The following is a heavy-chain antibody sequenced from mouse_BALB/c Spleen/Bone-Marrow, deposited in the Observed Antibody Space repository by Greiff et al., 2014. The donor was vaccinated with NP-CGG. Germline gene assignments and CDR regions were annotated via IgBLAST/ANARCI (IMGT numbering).Heavy chain of an antibody. J-gene: IGHJ3*01. CDR3: ERQGVPRDGYPWFIP. CDR2: ISSGGSYT. V-gene: IGHV5-9-3*01. CDR1: GFTFSNYA. D-gene: IGHD2-3*01. Sequence: EVQRVESGGDLVKPGGSLKLSCAASGFTFSNYAMSWVRQTPEKRLEWVAGISSGGSYTYYTDSVKGRFTISRDNAKNTLYLQRSSLRSEDTAIYYCERQGVPRDGYPWFIPWGQGSRSPVSA.